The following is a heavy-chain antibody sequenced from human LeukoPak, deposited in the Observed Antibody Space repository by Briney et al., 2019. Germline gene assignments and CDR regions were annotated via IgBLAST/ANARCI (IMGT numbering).Heavy chain of an antibody. J-gene: IGHJ5*02. CDR2: ISAYNGNT. V-gene: IGHV1-18*01. Sequence: GASVKVSCKASGYTFTSYGISWVRQAPGQGLEWMGWISAYNGNTNYAQKLQGRVTMTTDTSTSTAYMELRSLRSDDTAVYYCARYTLATVTTFRWFDPWGQGTLVTVSS. D-gene: IGHD4-17*01. CDR3: ARYTLATVTTFRWFDP. CDR1: GYTFTSYG.